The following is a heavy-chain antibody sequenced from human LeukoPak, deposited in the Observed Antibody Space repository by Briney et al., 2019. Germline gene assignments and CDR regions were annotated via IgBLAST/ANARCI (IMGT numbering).Heavy chain of an antibody. Sequence: GGSLRLSCAASGFTFSSYAMSWVRQAPGKGLEWVSAISGSGGSTYYADSVKGRFTISRDNSKNTLYLQMNSLRAEDTAVYYCAKDRAPHSGSTVPEYFQHWGQGTLVTVSS. V-gene: IGHV3-23*01. CDR2: ISGSGGST. D-gene: IGHD1-26*01. CDR3: AKDRAPHSGSTVPEYFQH. J-gene: IGHJ1*01. CDR1: GFTFSSYA.